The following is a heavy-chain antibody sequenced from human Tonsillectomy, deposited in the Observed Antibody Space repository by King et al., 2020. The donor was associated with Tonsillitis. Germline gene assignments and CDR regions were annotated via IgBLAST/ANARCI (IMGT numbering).Heavy chain of an antibody. D-gene: IGHD6-19*01. J-gene: IGHJ5*02. CDR1: GFTFSNYA. CDR2: ISGSGSNT. V-gene: IGHV3-23*04. Sequence: VQLVESGGGLVQPGGSLRLSCAASGFTFSNYAMSWVRQAPGKGLEWVSTISGSGSNTYYADSVKGRVTISRDNSKNTQYLQMNSLRAEDTAVYYCAKGGEAVAVWFDPWGQGTLVTVSS. CDR3: AKGGEAVAVWFDP.